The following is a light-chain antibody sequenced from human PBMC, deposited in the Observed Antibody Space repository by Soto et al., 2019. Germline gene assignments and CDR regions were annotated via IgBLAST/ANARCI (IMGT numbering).Light chain of an antibody. Sequence: EIVLTQSPGTLSLSPGERATLSCRASQSVSSNYLTWYQQKPGQAPRLLIYGASSRATGIPDRFSGSGSGADFTLTISRLEPEDLAVYYGQQYGSSPFTFGPGTKVDIK. J-gene: IGKJ3*01. CDR1: QSVSSNY. CDR2: GAS. V-gene: IGKV3-20*01. CDR3: QQYGSSPFT.